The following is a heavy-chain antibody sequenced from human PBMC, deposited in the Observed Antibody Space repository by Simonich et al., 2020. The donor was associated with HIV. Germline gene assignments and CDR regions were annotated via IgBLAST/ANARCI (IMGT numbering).Heavy chain of an antibody. CDR1: GYSISSGYY. D-gene: IGHD3-22*01. CDR3: ARDYYDSSGDNHFDP. CDR2: IYHSGST. Sequence: QVQLQESGPGLVKPSETLSLTCAVSGYSISSGYYWGWIRQPPGKGLEWIGSIYHSGSTYYHPSLKSRVTISVDTSKNQFSLKLSSVTAADTAVYYCARDYYDSSGDNHFDPWGQGTLVTVSS. V-gene: IGHV4-38-2*02. J-gene: IGHJ5*02.